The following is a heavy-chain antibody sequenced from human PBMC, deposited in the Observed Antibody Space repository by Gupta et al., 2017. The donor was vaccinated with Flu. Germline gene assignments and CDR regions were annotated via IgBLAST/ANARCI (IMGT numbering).Heavy chain of an antibody. Sequence: QAPGKGLEWVGHIKTETDYGTTDYAAPVKGRFTISRDDSKDTLYLQMNDLKTEDTAVYYCTTGFGLVYAILESWGQGTLVTVSS. CDR2: IKTETDYGTT. D-gene: IGHD3-3*01. CDR3: TTGFGLVYAILES. V-gene: IGHV3-15*01. J-gene: IGHJ4*02.